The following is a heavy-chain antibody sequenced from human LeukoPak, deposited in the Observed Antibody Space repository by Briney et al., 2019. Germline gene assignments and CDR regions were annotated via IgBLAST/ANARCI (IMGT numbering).Heavy chain of an antibody. V-gene: IGHV3-49*03. J-gene: IGHJ4*02. Sequence: PGGSLRLSCTASGFTFGDYAMSWFRQAPGKGLEWVGFIRSKAYGGTTEYAASVKGRFTISRDDSKSIAYPQMNSLKTEDTAVYYCTRDPQMVREYYFDYWGQGTLVTVSS. CDR3: TRDPQMVREYYFDY. CDR2: IRSKAYGGTT. D-gene: IGHD3-10*01. CDR1: GFTFGDYA.